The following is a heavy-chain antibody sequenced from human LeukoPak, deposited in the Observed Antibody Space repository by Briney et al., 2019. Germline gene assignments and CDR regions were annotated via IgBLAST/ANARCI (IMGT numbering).Heavy chain of an antibody. Sequence: GGSLRLSCAASGFTFSSYSMSWVRQAPGKGLEWVSAISGSGGSTYYADSVKGRFTISRDNSKNTLYLQMNSLRDEDTAVYYCAKVRSPSSIAARPGLGYFDYWGQGTLVTVSS. CDR1: GFTFSSYS. D-gene: IGHD6-6*01. CDR3: AKVRSPSSIAARPGLGYFDY. V-gene: IGHV3-23*01. J-gene: IGHJ4*02. CDR2: ISGSGGST.